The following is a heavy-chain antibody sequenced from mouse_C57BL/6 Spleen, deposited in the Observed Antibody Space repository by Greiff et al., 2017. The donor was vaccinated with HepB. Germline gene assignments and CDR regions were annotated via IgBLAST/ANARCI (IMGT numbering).Heavy chain of an antibody. D-gene: IGHD2-4*01. CDR1: GYTFTSYW. CDR3: ARDDYDERHAMDY. V-gene: IGHV1-64*01. CDR2: IHPISGST. Sequence: QVQLQQPGAELVKPGASVKLSCKASGYTFTSYWMHWVKQRPGQGLEWIGMIHPISGSTNYNEKFKSKATLTVDKSSSTAYMQLSSLTSEDSAVYYCARDDYDERHAMDYWGQGTSVTVSS. J-gene: IGHJ4*01.